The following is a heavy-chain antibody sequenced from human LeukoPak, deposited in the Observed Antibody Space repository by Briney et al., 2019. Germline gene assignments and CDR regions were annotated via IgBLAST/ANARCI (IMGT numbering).Heavy chain of an antibody. D-gene: IGHD1-1*01. J-gene: IGHJ6*03. CDR1: GGTFSSYA. V-gene: IGHV1-69*05. CDR2: INPSGGST. Sequence: ASVKVSCKASGGTFSSYAISWVRQAPGQGLEWMGIINPSGGSTNYAQKFQGRVTITTDESTSTAYMELSSLRSEDTAVYYCASNPLGAGTTLDVFDHYYYYMDVWGKGTTVTVSS. CDR3: ASNPLGAGTTLDVFDHYYYYMDV.